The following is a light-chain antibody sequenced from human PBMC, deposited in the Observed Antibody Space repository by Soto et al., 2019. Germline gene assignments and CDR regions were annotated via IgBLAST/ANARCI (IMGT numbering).Light chain of an antibody. V-gene: IGKV3-15*01. CDR3: QPYNKWPPLT. Sequence: EIVITQTPATLSVSPGERATLSCRASQSVSSDLAWYQQKPGQAPRLLIYDASTRATGIPVRFSGSGSGTEFTLTISSLQSEDFALYYCQPYNKWPPLTFGGGTKVEI. CDR1: QSVSSD. J-gene: IGKJ4*01. CDR2: DAS.